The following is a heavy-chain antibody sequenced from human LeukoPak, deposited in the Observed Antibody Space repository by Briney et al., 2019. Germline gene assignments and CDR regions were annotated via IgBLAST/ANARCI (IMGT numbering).Heavy chain of an antibody. Sequence: GGSLRLSCAASLVTFSNAGISGAGQAPGKGLEWVGLIKSKPATSTTNYAAPVKRRFTISRDDSKNTLYLQMNSLKTEDTAVYYCTVRGETTVTTVDYWGQGTLVTVSS. CDR3: TVRGETTVTTVDY. V-gene: IGHV3-15*01. CDR1: LVTFSNAG. J-gene: IGHJ4*02. CDR2: IKSKPATSTT. D-gene: IGHD4-17*01.